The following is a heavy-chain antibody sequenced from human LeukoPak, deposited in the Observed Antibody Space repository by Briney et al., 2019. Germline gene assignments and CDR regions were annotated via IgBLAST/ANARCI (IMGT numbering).Heavy chain of an antibody. CDR2: IYYSGST. D-gene: IGHD3-16*02. J-gene: IGHJ4*02. CDR1: GGSISSYY. Sequence: SETLSLTCTVSGGSISSYYWSWIRQPPGKGLEWIGYIYYSGSTNYNPSLKSRVTISVDTSKNQFSLKLSSVTAADTAVYYCARHVASGDYVWGTYRSHFDCWGQGTLVTVSS. CDR3: ARHVASGDYVWGTYRSHFDC. V-gene: IGHV4-59*08.